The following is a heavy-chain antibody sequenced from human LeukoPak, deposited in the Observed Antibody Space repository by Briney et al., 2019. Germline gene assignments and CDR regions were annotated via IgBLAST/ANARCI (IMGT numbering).Heavy chain of an antibody. Sequence: TGGSLRLSCAASGFTFSNYNMNWVRQAPGKGLEWVSSISSSSSYIYYADSVKGRFTISRDNAKNSLCLQMNSLRAEDTAFYHCARDLGPDAFDVWGQGTMLTVSS. D-gene: IGHD3-16*01. J-gene: IGHJ3*01. CDR1: GFTFSNYN. CDR2: ISSSSSYI. CDR3: ARDLGPDAFDV. V-gene: IGHV3-21*01.